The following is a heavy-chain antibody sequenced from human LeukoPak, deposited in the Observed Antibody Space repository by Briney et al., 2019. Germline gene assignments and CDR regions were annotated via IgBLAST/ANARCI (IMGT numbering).Heavy chain of an antibody. D-gene: IGHD6-19*01. J-gene: IGHJ4*02. CDR3: ARDYFPVAGTDY. CDR1: GYTFTSYG. Sequence: ASVTVSCKASGYTFTSYGISWVRQAPGQGLEWMGWINPNSGGTNYAQKFQGRVTMTRDTSISTAYMELSRLRSDDTAVYYCARDYFPVAGTDYWGQGTLVTVSS. CDR2: INPNSGGT. V-gene: IGHV1-2*02.